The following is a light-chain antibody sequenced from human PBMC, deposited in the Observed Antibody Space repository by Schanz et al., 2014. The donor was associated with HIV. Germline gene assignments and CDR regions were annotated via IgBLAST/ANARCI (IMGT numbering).Light chain of an antibody. Sequence: DIQLTQSPSPLSASVGDSVSITCRASKDIRNDLGWYQQMPGEAPKRLIYGASNLDSGVPSRFRGSGSGTEFTLTISSLQPDDLATYYCQQYNGNSRTFGQGTKVEIK. CDR1: KDIRND. V-gene: IGKV1-17*01. CDR3: QQYNGNSRT. CDR2: GAS. J-gene: IGKJ1*01.